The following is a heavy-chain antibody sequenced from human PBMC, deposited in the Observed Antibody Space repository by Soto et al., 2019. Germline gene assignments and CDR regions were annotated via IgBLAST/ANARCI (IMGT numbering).Heavy chain of an antibody. V-gene: IGHV3-7*01. Sequence: EVQLVESGGGLVQPGGSLRLSCAASGFTFSSYWMSWVRQAPVKGLEWVANIKQDGSEKYYVDSVKGRFTTSRDNAKNSLYLQMNSLSAEDTAVYYCARVRTPFKYYFDYWGQGTLVTVSS. J-gene: IGHJ4*02. CDR2: IKQDGSEK. CDR3: ARVRTPFKYYFDY. CDR1: GFTFSSYW.